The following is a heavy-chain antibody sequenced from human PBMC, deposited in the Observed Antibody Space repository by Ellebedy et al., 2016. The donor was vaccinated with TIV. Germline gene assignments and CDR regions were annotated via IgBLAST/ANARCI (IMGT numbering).Heavy chain of an antibody. D-gene: IGHD2/OR15-2a*01. J-gene: IGHJ6*02. CDR3: AKRGPSYLDHGLGV. V-gene: IGHV3-48*03. Sequence: GESLKISCAASGYTFSTYEMNWVRQAPGKGLEWVSFISSSGNKTYYADSVKGRFTISRDNSKNSLYLQMDGLRTEDTAVYYCAKRGPSYLDHGLGVWGQGTTVTISS. CDR2: ISSSGNKT. CDR1: GYTFSTYE.